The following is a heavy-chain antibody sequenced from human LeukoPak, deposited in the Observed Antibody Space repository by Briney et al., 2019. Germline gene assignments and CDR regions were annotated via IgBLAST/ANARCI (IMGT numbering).Heavy chain of an antibody. CDR2: INHSGST. V-gene: IGHV4-34*01. J-gene: IGHJ4*02. CDR3: AREGLSSGYYNY. Sequence: PSETLSLTCAVYGGSFSGYYWSWIRQPPGKGLEWIGEINHSGSTNYNPSLKSRVTISVDTSKNQFSLRLSPVTAADTAVYYCAREGLSSGYYNYWGQGTLVTVSS. D-gene: IGHD3-22*01. CDR1: GGSFSGYY.